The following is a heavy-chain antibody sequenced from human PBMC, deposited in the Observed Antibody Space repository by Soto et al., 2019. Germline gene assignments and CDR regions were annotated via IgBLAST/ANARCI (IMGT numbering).Heavy chain of an antibody. D-gene: IGHD2-21*01. CDR1: GFTFRSYS. CDR2: ISSGSSTI. V-gene: IGHV3-48*01. CDR3: ARAGARCGCYWFDP. Sequence: EVQLVESGGGLVQPGGSLRLSCAASGFTFRSYSMNWVRQAPGKGLEWVSYISSGSSTIHYADSVKGRFTISRDNAKNSLFLQMNSLRAEDAAGYYWARAGARCGCYWFDPRGQGTLVTVSS. J-gene: IGHJ5*02.